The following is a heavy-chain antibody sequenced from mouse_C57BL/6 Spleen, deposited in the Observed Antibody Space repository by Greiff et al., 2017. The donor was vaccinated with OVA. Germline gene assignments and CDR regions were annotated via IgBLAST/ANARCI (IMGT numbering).Heavy chain of an antibody. CDR2: IRLKSDNYAT. CDR3: TCYDYDGDYFDY. D-gene: IGHD2-4*01. V-gene: IGHV6-3*01. J-gene: IGHJ2*01. Sequence: EVQLQESGGGLVQPGGSMKLSCVASGFTFSNYWMNWVRQSPETGLEWVAQIRLKSDNYATHYAESVKGRFTISRDDSKSSVYLQMNNLRAEDTGIYYCTCYDYDGDYFDYWGQGTTLTVSS. CDR1: GFTFSNYW.